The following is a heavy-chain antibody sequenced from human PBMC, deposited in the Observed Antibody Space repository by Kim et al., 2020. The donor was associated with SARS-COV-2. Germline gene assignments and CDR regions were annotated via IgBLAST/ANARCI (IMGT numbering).Heavy chain of an antibody. CDR2: INHSGST. D-gene: IGHD6-13*01. V-gene: IGHV4-34*01. CDR3: ARGFRLRSSWYKDY. J-gene: IGHJ4*02. CDR1: GGSFSGYY. Sequence: SETLSLTCAVYGGSFSGYYWSWIRQPPGKGLEWIGEINHSGSTNYNPSLKSRVTISVDTSKNQFSLKLSSVTAADTAVYYCARGFRLRSSWYKDYWGQGTLVTVSS.